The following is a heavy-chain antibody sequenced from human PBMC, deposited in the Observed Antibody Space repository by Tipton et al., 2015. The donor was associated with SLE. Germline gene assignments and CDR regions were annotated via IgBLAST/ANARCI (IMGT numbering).Heavy chain of an antibody. V-gene: IGHV4-59*08. CDR2: ISDGGGT. Sequence: TLSLTCSVSGGSISSNYWIWIRQPPGKGLEWIGYISDGGGTNYNPSLKSRVTISVDMAKNQFSLQLTSVTAADTAVYYCARGLMTWRGAIVGVDVWGQGTTVTVSS. CDR1: GGSISSNY. D-gene: IGHD2-21*01. CDR3: ARGLMTWRGAIVGVDV. J-gene: IGHJ6*02.